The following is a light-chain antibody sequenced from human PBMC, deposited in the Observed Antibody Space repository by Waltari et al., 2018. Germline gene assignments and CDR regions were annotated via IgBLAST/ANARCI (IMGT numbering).Light chain of an antibody. CDR2: ENN. J-gene: IGLJ3*02. CDR3: ATWDSRLSVVV. Sequence: QSVLTQPPSVSATPRRRVTISGSECSHNIGNTDVSWYQQFPGTDHKLLITENNKRPFGIPDRFSGSKSGTSATLGINGLQTGDEADYYCATWDSRLSVVVFGGGTKVTVL. CDR1: SHNIGNTD. V-gene: IGLV1-51*01.